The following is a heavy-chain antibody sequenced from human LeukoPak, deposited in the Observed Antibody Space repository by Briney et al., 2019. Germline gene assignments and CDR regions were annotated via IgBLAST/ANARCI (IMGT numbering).Heavy chain of an antibody. CDR2: IKHDGSEK. V-gene: IGHV3-7*01. D-gene: IGHD2-2*01. Sequence: GGSLRLSCAASGFTFSSYSMSWVRHAPGKGWEWGANIKHDGSEKYNVDSVKGRFTLSRDNAKISLYLRMNSRRAEDTAVYYCARDSRLSDIDYWGQGSLVTVSS. CDR1: GFTFSSYS. J-gene: IGHJ4*02. CDR3: ARDSRLSDIDY.